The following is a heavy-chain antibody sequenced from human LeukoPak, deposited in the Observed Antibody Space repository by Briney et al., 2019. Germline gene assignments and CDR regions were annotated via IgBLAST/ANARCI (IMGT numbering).Heavy chain of an antibody. CDR1: GYNFTSHW. CDR3: ATSWVIAVAGNHDAFDI. D-gene: IGHD6-19*01. V-gene: IGHV5-51*01. J-gene: IGHJ3*02. CDR2: IYPGDSDT. Sequence: GESLKISCKGSGYNFTSHWIGWVRQMPGRGLEWMGIIYPGDSDTRYSPSFQGQVTISADKSISTAYLQWSSLKASDTAMYYCATSWVIAVAGNHDAFDIWGQGTMVTVSS.